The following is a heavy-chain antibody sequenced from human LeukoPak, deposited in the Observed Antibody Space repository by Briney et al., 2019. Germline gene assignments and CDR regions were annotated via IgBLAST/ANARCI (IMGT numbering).Heavy chain of an antibody. V-gene: IGHV4-4*07. CDR2: IYSSGYT. CDR1: GVSICGYY. J-gene: IGHJ3*02. Sequence: PETLSLTCTISGVSICGYYWSWIRQSAGQGLECIGGIYSSGYTNYNPSLEGRATLLVETSKRQVSLVMGSVAAADTAMYYCAGDVFRVPLGDDFDIWGQGTMVIVSS. D-gene: IGHD3-10*01. CDR3: AGDVFRVPLGDDFDI.